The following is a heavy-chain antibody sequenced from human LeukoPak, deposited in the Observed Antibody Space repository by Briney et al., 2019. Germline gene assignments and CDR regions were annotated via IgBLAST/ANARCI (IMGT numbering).Heavy chain of an antibody. CDR1: GDSITSGGQY. V-gene: IGHV4-31*03. CDR3: AGHKRAQQLMHDSSFDP. J-gene: IGHJ5*02. CDR2: IYNGVTT. Sequence: PSQTLSLTCTVSGDSITSGGQYWNWLRQRPGKGLEWIAYIYNGVTTYYNPSLRSRVTVSADTSKNQFSLTVNSVTAADRAVYYCAGHKRAQQLMHDSSFDPWGQGTLVTVSS. D-gene: IGHD6-13*01.